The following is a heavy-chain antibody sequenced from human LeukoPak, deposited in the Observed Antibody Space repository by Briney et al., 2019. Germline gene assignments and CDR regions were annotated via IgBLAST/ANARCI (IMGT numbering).Heavy chain of an antibody. J-gene: IGHJ4*02. D-gene: IGHD2-2*01. CDR3: AREGIVVSPAIDY. CDR1: GFTFSDYY. V-gene: IGHV3-11*04. Sequence: GGSLRLSRAASGFTFSDYYMSWIRQAPGKGLEWVSSISNSGTAIYYADSVKGRFTISRDNAKNSLHLQMNSLRAEDTAVYYCAREGIVVSPAIDYWGQGTLVTVSS. CDR2: ISNSGTAI.